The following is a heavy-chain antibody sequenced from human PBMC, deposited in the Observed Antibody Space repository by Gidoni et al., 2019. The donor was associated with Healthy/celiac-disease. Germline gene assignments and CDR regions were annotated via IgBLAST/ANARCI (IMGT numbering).Heavy chain of an antibody. Sequence: QLQLQESGPGLVKPSETLSLTCTVSGGSIGRSSYYWGWIRQPPGKGLEWIGSIYYSGSTYYNPSLKSRVTISVDTSKNQFSLKLSSVTAADTAVYYCARPSYSGSYYYFDYWGQGTLVTVSS. CDR2: IYYSGST. V-gene: IGHV4-39*01. CDR3: ARPSYSGSYYYFDY. D-gene: IGHD1-26*01. J-gene: IGHJ4*02. CDR1: GGSIGRSSYY.